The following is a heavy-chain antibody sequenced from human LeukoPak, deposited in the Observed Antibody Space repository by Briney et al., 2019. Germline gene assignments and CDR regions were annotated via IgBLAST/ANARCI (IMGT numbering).Heavy chain of an antibody. CDR2: IIENGGET. Sequence: PGGSLRLSCAASGFTFNKFAMSWVRQAPGKGLEWVSGIIENGGETYYADSVRGRFTISRDNSKNTLYLQMNSLKSEDTAVYYCSTLTSRGLSDSWGQGTLVTVSS. CDR3: STLTSRGLSDS. D-gene: IGHD4-11*01. J-gene: IGHJ4*02. CDR1: GFTFNKFA. V-gene: IGHV3-23*01.